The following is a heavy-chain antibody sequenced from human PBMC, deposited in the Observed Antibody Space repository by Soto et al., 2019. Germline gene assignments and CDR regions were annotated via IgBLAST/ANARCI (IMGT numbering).Heavy chain of an antibody. CDR2: INHSGST. D-gene: IGHD6-6*01. CDR1: GGSLSGYY. J-gene: IGHJ6*02. V-gene: IGHV4-34*01. CDR3: ARGGRSIAARYYYGMDV. Sequence: SETLSLTCAVYGGSLSGYYWSWIRQPPGKGLEWIGEINHSGSTNYNPSLKSRVTISVDTSKNQFSLKLSSVTAADTAVYYCARGGRSIAARYYYGMDVWGQGTTVT.